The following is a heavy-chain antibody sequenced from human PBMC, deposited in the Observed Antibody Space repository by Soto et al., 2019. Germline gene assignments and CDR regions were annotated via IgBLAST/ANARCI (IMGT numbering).Heavy chain of an antibody. CDR1: GHSFTSYW. J-gene: IGHJ6*02. V-gene: IGHV5-51*01. D-gene: IGHD2-2*01. CDR2: IYPGDSDT. Sequence: PGESLKISCKGSGHSFTSYWIGWVRQMPGKGLEWMGIIYPGDSDTRYSPSFQGQVTISADKSISTAYLQWSSLKASDTAMYYCARSSAYCSSTSCYAGIPDYYYGMDVWGQGTTVTVSS. CDR3: ARSSAYCSSTSCYAGIPDYYYGMDV.